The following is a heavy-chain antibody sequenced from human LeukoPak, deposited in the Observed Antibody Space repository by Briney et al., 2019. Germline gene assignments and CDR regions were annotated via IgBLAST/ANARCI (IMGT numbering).Heavy chain of an antibody. CDR3: ARDYVDDIPMIKDY. J-gene: IGHJ4*02. Sequence: GASVKVSCKAFGGTFSSYAISWVRQAPGQGLEWMGGIIPIFGTANYAQRFQDRVTITADESTSTAYMELSSLRSEDTAVYYCARDYVDDIPMIKDYWGQGTLVTVSS. D-gene: IGHD2-8*01. V-gene: IGHV1-69*13. CDR1: GGTFSSYA. CDR2: IIPIFGTA.